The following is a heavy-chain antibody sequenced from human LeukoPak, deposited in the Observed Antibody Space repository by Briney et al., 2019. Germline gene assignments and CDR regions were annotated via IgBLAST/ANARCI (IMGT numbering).Heavy chain of an antibody. CDR1: GYTFTSYG. Sequence: GASVKVSCKASGYTFTSYGISWVRQAPGQGLEWMGWISAYNGNTNYAQKLQGRVTMTTDTSTSTAYMELRSLRSDDTAVYYCAFVDTAMAYYYYMHVWGKGTTVTVSS. CDR3: AFVDTAMAYYYYMHV. J-gene: IGHJ6*03. D-gene: IGHD5-18*01. V-gene: IGHV1-18*01. CDR2: ISAYNGNT.